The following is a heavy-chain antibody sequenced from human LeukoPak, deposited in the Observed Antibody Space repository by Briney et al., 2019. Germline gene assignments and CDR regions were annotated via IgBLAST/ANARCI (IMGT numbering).Heavy chain of an antibody. D-gene: IGHD3-22*01. Sequence: GGSLRLSCAASGFTFSSFSMNWVRQAPGKGLEYVSAISSNGGSTYYANSVKGRFTISRDNSKNTLYLQMDSLRAEDMAVYYCARENCDSSGYFLYWGQGTLVTVSS. V-gene: IGHV3-64*01. CDR2: ISSNGGST. CDR1: GFTFSSFS. CDR3: ARENCDSSGYFLY. J-gene: IGHJ4*02.